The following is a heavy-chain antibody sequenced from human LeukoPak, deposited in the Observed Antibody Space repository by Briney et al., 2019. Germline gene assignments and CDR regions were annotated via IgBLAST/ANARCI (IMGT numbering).Heavy chain of an antibody. V-gene: IGHV4-31*03. J-gene: IGHJ4*02. CDR2: TYYSGNT. CDR1: GASISSGGYY. Sequence: SETLSLTCTVSGASISSGGYYWSWIRQHPGKGLECIGYTYYSGNTYYNPSLKSRITIAVDTSKNQFSLKLSSVTAADTAVYYCARLLWFGELLYEGYYFDYWGQGTLVTVSS. D-gene: IGHD3-10*01. CDR3: ARLLWFGELLYEGYYFDY.